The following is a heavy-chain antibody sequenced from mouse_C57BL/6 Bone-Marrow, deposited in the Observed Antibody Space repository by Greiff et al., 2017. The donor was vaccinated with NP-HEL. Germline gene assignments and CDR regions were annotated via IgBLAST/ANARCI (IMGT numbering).Heavy chain of an antibody. Sequence: EVQVVESGEGLVKPGGSLKLSCAASGFTFSSYAMSWVRQTPEKRLEWVAYISSGGDYIYYADTVKGRFTISRDNARNTLYLQMSSLKSEDTAMYYCTREGGNYCFAYWGKGTLVTVSA. V-gene: IGHV5-9-1*02. CDR3: TREGGNYCFAY. CDR1: GFTFSSYA. J-gene: IGHJ3*01. D-gene: IGHD2-1*01. CDR2: ISSGGDYI.